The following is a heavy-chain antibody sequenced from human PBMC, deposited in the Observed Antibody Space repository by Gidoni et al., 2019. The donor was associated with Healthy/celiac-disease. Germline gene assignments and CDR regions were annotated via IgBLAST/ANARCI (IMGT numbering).Heavy chain of an antibody. CDR3: ARHGMVRGVMGPAFDY. J-gene: IGHJ4*02. V-gene: IGHV4-39*01. CDR2: IYYSGST. D-gene: IGHD3-10*01. Sequence: QLQLQESGPGLVKPSETLSLTCTVSGGSISSSSYYWGWIRQPPGKGLEWIGSIYYSGSTYYNPSLKSRVTISVDTSKNQFSLKLSSVTAADTAVYYCARHGMVRGVMGPAFDYWGLGTLVTVSS. CDR1: GGSISSSSYY.